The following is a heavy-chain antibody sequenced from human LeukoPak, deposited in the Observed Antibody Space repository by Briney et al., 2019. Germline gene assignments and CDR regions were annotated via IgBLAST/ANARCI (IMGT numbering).Heavy chain of an antibody. Sequence: GGSLRLSCAASGFTFSSYAMSWVRQAPGKGLEWVSAISGSGGSTYYADSVKGRFTISRDNSKNTLYLQMNSLRAEDTAVYYCAKGHSGYDYSNYYGMDVWCQGTTVTVSS. CDR2: ISGSGGST. V-gene: IGHV3-23*01. J-gene: IGHJ6*02. CDR3: AKGHSGYDYSNYYGMDV. CDR1: GFTFSSYA. D-gene: IGHD5-12*01.